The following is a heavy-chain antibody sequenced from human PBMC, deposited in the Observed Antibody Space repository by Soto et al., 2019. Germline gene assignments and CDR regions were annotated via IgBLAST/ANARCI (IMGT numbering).Heavy chain of an antibody. CDR3: ARVKWFGESGFDY. CDR1: GGSISSYY. J-gene: IGHJ4*02. Sequence: QVQLQESGPGLVKPSETLSLKCTVSGGSISSYYWSWIRQPPGKGLEWIGYIYYTGYTNYNPSLKSRVTISVDTSKNQFSLNVSSVTAADTAVYYCARVKWFGESGFDYWGQGTLVTVSS. D-gene: IGHD3-10*01. CDR2: IYYTGYT. V-gene: IGHV4-59*01.